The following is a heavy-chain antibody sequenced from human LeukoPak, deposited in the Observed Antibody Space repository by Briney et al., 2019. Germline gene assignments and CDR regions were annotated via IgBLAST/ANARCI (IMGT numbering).Heavy chain of an antibody. CDR1: GGAFSSYA. D-gene: IGHD1-26*01. CDR2: IIPIFGTA. CDR3: ASGVGAYSMGDY. V-gene: IGHV1-69*05. Sequence: GASVKGSCKASGGAFSSYAISWVRQAPGQGLEWMGGIIPIFGTANYAQKFQGRVTITTDESTSTAYMELSSLRSEDTAVYYCASGVGAYSMGDYWGQGTLVTVSS. J-gene: IGHJ4*02.